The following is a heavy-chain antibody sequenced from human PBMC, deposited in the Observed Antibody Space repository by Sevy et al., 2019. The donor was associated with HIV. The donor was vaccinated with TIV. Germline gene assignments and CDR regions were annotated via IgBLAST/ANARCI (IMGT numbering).Heavy chain of an antibody. Sequence: SETLSLTCAVYGGSFSGHSWTWIRQAPGRGLEWIGSINHSGATKYNPSLKSRVTLSSDTSKNQVSLRLTSLTTADTAVYYCVRYVARFLEWYYSYYFDSWGQGTRVTVSS. CDR3: VRYVARFLEWYYSYYFDS. V-gene: IGHV4-34*01. J-gene: IGHJ4*02. CDR2: INHSGAT. D-gene: IGHD3-3*01. CDR1: GGSFSGHS.